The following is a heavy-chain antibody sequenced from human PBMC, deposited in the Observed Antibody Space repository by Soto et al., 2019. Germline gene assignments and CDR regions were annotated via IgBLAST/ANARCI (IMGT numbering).Heavy chain of an antibody. CDR2: IYYSGST. Sequence: SETLPLTCTVSGGSISSYYWSWIRQPPGKGLEWIGYIYYSGSTNYNPSLKSRVTISVDTSKNQFSLKLSSVTAADTAVYYCARRYGDYDPPLYYYYMDVWGKGTTVTVSS. D-gene: IGHD4-17*01. CDR1: GGSISSYY. J-gene: IGHJ6*03. CDR3: ARRYGDYDPPLYYYYMDV. V-gene: IGHV4-59*08.